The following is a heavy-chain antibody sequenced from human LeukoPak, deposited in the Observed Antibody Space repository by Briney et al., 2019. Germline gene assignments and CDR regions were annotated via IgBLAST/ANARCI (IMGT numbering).Heavy chain of an antibody. CDR2: INHSGST. CDR3: ARGPWGGRYSSGRTKFDY. V-gene: IGHV4-34*01. CDR1: GGSFSGYY. D-gene: IGHD6-19*01. Sequence: SETLSLTCAVYGGSFSGYYWSWIRQPPGKGLEWIGEINHSGSTNYNPSLKSRVTISVDTSENQFSLKLSSVTAADTAVYYCARGPWGGRYSSGRTKFDYWGQGTLVTVSS. J-gene: IGHJ4*02.